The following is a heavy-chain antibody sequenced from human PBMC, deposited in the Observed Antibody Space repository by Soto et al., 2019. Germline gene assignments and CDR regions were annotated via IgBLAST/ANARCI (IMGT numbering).Heavy chain of an antibody. V-gene: IGHV4-59*08. J-gene: IGHJ6*03. CDR2: IYYSGST. CDR3: ARPMVIVDDFWSGPKAPYYYYYMDV. Sequence: QVQLQESGPGLVKPSETLSLTCTVSGGSISSYYWSWIRQPPGKGLEWIGYIYYSGSTNYNPSLNSRVTIQVETSKNQVPLELSSVTAADTSVYYCARPMVIVDDFWSGPKAPYYYYYMDVWGKGTTVTVSS. D-gene: IGHD3-3*01. CDR1: GGSISSYY.